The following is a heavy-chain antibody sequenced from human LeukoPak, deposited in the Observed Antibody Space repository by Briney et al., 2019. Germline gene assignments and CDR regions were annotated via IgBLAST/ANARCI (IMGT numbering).Heavy chain of an antibody. D-gene: IGHD3-3*01. CDR1: GGSISSYY. Sequence: PSETLSLTCTVSGGSISSYYWSLIRQPPGKGLEWIGYIYYSGSTNYNPSLKSRVTISVDTSKNQFSLKLSSVTAADTAVYYCARWTYYDFWSGNYYFDYWGQGTLVTVSS. CDR3: ARWTYYDFWSGNYYFDY. CDR2: IYYSGST. J-gene: IGHJ4*02. V-gene: IGHV4-59*01.